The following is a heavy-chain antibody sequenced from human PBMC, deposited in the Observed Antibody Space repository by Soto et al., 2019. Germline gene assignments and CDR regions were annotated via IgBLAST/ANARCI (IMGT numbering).Heavy chain of an antibody. CDR3: ARDILTGYYDPSWFDP. J-gene: IGHJ5*02. Sequence: GGSRRLSCAASGFTFCSYIMNWVRQAPGKGLEWVSYISGSSSTIYYADSVKGRFTISRDNAKNSLYLQMNSLRDEDTAVYYCARDILTGYYDPSWFDPWGQGTLVTVSS. D-gene: IGHD3-9*01. CDR2: ISGSSSTI. CDR1: GFTFCSYI. V-gene: IGHV3-48*02.